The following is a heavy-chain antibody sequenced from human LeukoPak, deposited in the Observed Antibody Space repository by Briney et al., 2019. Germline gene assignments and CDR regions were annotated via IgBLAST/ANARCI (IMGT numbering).Heavy chain of an antibody. V-gene: IGHV4-34*01. D-gene: IGHD3-16*01. Sequence: SETLSLTCAVYGASFRAYYWSWLRQAPGKGLERIGEINDSGHGRYNASVKSRVTMSVDTSKNQLSLKLKSVTAADTAVYYCASSRDLYLDAFTSYWYFDVWGRGALVTVSS. CDR1: GASFRAYY. J-gene: IGHJ2*01. CDR3: ASSRDLYLDAFTSYWYFDV. CDR2: INDSGHG.